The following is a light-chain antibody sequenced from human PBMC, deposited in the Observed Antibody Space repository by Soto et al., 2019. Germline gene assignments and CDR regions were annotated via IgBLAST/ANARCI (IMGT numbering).Light chain of an antibody. V-gene: IGLV2-14*03. Sequence: QSALTQPASVSGSPGQSITISCTGTSSDVGAYGFVSWYQQHPDKAPKLMIYEVRGRPSGVSNRFSGSKSFNTATLTISGLQAEDEADYYCSSHTTRNTRVFGTGTKVTVL. CDR3: SSHTTRNTRV. CDR1: SSDVGAYGF. J-gene: IGLJ1*01. CDR2: EVR.